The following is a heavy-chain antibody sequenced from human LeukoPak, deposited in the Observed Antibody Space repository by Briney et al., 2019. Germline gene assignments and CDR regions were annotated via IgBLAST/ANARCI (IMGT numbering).Heavy chain of an antibody. J-gene: IGHJ2*01. CDR2: IYTSGST. Sequence: SETLSLTCTVSGGSISSYYWSWIRQPAGKGLEWIGRIYTSGSTNYNPSLKSRVTMSVDTSKNQFSLKLSSVTAADTAVYYCAMIVVVPAAIPYWYFDLWGRGTLVTVSS. D-gene: IGHD2-2*01. CDR3: AMIVVVPAAIPYWYFDL. V-gene: IGHV4-4*07. CDR1: GGSISSYY.